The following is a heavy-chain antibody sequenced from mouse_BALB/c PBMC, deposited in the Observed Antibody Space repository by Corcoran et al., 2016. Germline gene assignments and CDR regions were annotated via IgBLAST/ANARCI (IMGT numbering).Heavy chain of an antibody. D-gene: IGHD1-2*01. CDR2: INPYNDGT. CDR1: GYTFTSYV. J-gene: IGHJ2*01. V-gene: IGHV1S136*01. Sequence: EVQLQQSGPELVKPGASVKMSCKASGYTFTSYVRRWVKQKPGQGLEWIGNINPYNDGTKYNEKFKGKATLTSDKSSSTAYMELSSLTSEDSAVYYCARGINTASYVDYWGQGTTLTVSS. CDR3: ARGINTASYVDY.